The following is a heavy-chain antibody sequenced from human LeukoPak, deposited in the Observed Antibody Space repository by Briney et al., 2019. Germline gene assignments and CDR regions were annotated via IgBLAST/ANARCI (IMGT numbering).Heavy chain of an antibody. CDR2: IYTDGTT. CDR1: GFTVSNNY. V-gene: IGHV3-74*01. CDR3: ARDLSV. J-gene: IGHJ6*02. Sequence: GGSLRLSCAASGFTVSNNYMSWVRQAPGKGLVWVSHIYTDGTTGHADSVKGRFTISRDNAKNTVYLQMNSLRAEDTAVYYCARDLSVWGQGTTVTVSS.